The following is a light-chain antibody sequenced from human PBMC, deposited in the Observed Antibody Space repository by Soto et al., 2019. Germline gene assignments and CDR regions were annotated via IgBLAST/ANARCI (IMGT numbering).Light chain of an antibody. J-gene: IGLJ1*01. V-gene: IGLV2-14*01. CDR3: SSYTSTSTPGV. CDR2: EVS. Sequence: QSVMTQPASVSGSPGQSITISCTGTSSDGGGYNYVSWYQLHPGKAPKLIIYEVSHRPSGASNHFSGYKSGNTASLTISGLQAEDEADYYCSSYTSTSTPGVFGTGTKVTVL. CDR1: SSDGGGYNY.